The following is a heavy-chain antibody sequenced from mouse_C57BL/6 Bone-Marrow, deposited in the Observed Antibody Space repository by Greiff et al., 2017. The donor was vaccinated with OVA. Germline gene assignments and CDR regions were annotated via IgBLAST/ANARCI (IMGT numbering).Heavy chain of an antibody. V-gene: IGHV1-81*01. CDR2: IYPRSGNT. CDR3: AREGYYGSVYAMDY. Sequence: QVQLQQSGAELARPGASVKLSCKASGYTFTSYGISWVKQRTGQGLEWIGEIYPRSGNTYYNEKFKGKATLTADKSSSTAYMELRSLTSEDSAVYFCAREGYYGSVYAMDYWGQGTSVTVSS. J-gene: IGHJ4*01. CDR1: GYTFTSYG. D-gene: IGHD1-1*01.